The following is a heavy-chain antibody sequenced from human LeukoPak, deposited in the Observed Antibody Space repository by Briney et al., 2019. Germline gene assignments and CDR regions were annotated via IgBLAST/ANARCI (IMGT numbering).Heavy chain of an antibody. V-gene: IGHV3-48*04. CDR2: ISGSSSTI. CDR3: ARSPGGWLLLRELDY. CDR1: GFTFSSFG. J-gene: IGHJ4*02. Sequence: PGGSLRLSCSASGFTFSSFGMNWVRQAPGKGLECVSYISGSSSTIYYADSVKGRFTISRDNAKNSLYLQMNSLRAEDTAVYYCARSPGGWLLLRELDYWGQGTLVTVSS. D-gene: IGHD3-22*01.